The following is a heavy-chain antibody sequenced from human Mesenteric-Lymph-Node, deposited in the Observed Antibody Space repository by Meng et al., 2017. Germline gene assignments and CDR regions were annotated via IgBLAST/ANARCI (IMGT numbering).Heavy chain of an antibody. Sequence: GESLKISCAGSGFTFSNYAMHWVRQAPGKGLEWVAVIANDGSNKYYADSVKGRFTISRDNSKNTLYLQMNSLRAEDTAVYYCVRLPSLDYFDYWCQGMLVTVSS. CDR3: VRLPSLDYFDY. CDR1: GFTFSNYA. V-gene: IGHV3-30*04. J-gene: IGHJ4*02. CDR2: IANDGSNK.